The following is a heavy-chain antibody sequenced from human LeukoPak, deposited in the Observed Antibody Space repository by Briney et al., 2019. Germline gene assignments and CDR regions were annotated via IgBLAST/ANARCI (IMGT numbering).Heavy chain of an antibody. CDR1: GGSISSGSYY. V-gene: IGHV4-61*02. D-gene: IGHD3-9*01. CDR2: IYTSGST. CDR3: ARLYYAILTGSNWFDP. Sequence: SETLSLTCTVSGGSISSGSYYWSWIRQPAGKGLEWIGRIYTSGSTNYNPSLKSRVTISVDTSKNQFSLKLSSVTAADTAVYYCARLYYAILTGSNWFDPWGQGTLVTVSS. J-gene: IGHJ5*02.